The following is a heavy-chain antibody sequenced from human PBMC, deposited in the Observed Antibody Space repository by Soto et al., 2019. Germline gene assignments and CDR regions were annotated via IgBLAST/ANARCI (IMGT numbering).Heavy chain of an antibody. CDR3: ARATYYYDSSGYLPFAYFDY. Sequence: SETLSLTCTVSGGSISSSSFYWGWIRQPPGKGLEWIGSIYYSGSTYYNPSLKSRVTISVDTSKNQFSLKLSSVTAADTAVYYCARATYYYDSSGYLPFAYFDYWGQGTLVTVSS. D-gene: IGHD3-22*01. V-gene: IGHV4-39*01. CDR2: IYYSGST. CDR1: GGSISSSSFY. J-gene: IGHJ4*02.